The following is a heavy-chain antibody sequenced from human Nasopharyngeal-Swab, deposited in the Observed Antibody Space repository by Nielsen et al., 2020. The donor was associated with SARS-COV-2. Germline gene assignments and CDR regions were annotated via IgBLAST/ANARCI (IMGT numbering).Heavy chain of an antibody. V-gene: IGHV3-74*01. D-gene: IGHD6-19*01. J-gene: IGHJ4*02. CDR2: SNEDGSIT. Sequence: GESLKISCAASGFTFRNYWMHWVRPAPGKGLEWVSRSNEDGSITSYADSVKGRFAISRDNAKNTLYLQMNSLRAEDTAVYFCASDLSGRDDNWGQGTLVTVAA. CDR1: GFTFRNYW. CDR3: ASDLSGRDDN.